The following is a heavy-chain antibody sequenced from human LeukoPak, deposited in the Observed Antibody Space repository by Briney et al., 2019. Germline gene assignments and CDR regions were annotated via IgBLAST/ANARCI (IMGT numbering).Heavy chain of an antibody. CDR3: ARQTGSGLFILP. D-gene: IGHD3/OR15-3a*01. Sequence: PSETLSLTCAVYGGSFSGYYWSWVRQPPGKGLEWIGEINHSGSTNYNPSLKSRVTISVDTSKNQFSLKLTSVTAADTAVYYCARQTGSGLFILPGGQGTLVTVSS. CDR1: GGSFSGYY. V-gene: IGHV4-34*01. CDR2: INHSGST. J-gene: IGHJ4*02.